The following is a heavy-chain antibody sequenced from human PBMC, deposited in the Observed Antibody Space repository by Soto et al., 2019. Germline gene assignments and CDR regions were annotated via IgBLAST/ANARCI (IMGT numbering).Heavy chain of an antibody. J-gene: IGHJ6*02. CDR3: AGRYYYYSSGYYQGPYYYGMHV. CDR1: GGSFSGYY. D-gene: IGHD3-22*01. V-gene: IGHV4-34*01. Sequence: SETLSLTCAVYGGSFSGYYWSWIRQPPGKGLEWIGEINHSGSTNYNPSLKSRVTISVDTSKNQFSLKLSSVTAADTAVYYCAGRYYYYSSGYYQGPYYYGMHVWGQGTTVTVSS. CDR2: INHSGST.